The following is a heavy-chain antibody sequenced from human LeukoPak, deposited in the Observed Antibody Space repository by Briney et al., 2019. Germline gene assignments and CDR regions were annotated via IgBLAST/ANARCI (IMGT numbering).Heavy chain of an antibody. CDR3: ARGGYSYGNDAFDI. CDR1: GYTFTSYD. CDR2: INPNSGGT. J-gene: IGHJ3*02. V-gene: IGHV1-2*02. D-gene: IGHD5-18*01. Sequence: ASVKVSCTASGYTFTSYDINWVRQAPGHGLEWMGWINPNSGGTNYAQKFQGRVTMTRDTSISTAYMELSRLRSDDTAVYYCARGGYSYGNDAFDIWGQGTMLTVSS.